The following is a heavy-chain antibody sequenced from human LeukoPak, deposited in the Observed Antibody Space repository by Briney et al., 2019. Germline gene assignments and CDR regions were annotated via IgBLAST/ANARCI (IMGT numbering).Heavy chain of an antibody. Sequence: KAGGSLRLSCAASGFTFSSYSMNWVRQAPGKGLEWVSSISSSSSYIYYADSVKGRFTISRDNAKSSLYLQMNSLRAEDTAVYYCARDLHYYVAMDVWGQGTTVTVSS. J-gene: IGHJ6*02. D-gene: IGHD3-10*02. CDR1: GFTFSSYS. CDR3: ARDLHYYVAMDV. V-gene: IGHV3-21*01. CDR2: ISSSSSYI.